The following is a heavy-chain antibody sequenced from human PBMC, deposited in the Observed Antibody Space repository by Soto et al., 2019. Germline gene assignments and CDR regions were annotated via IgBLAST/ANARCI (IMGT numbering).Heavy chain of an antibody. Sequence: ASVKVSCKVSVYTLTELSMHWVRQAPGKGLEWMGFFNPSGGGTSYAQKFQGRVTMTRDTSTSTVYMELSSLRSEDTAVYYCARHIGAPDYYDSSGYYHGAFDIWGQGTMVTVSS. CDR3: ARHIGAPDYYDSSGYYHGAFDI. J-gene: IGHJ3*02. D-gene: IGHD3-22*01. CDR2: FNPSGGGT. CDR1: VYTLTELS. V-gene: IGHV1-46*01.